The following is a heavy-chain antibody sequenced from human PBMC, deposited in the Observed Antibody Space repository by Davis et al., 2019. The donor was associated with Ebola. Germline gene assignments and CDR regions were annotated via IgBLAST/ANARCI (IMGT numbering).Heavy chain of an antibody. CDR2: MNPNSGNT. Sequence: ASVKVSCKVSGYTLTELSMHWVRQATGQGLEWMGWMNPNSGNTGYAQKFQGRVTITRNTSISTAYMELSSLRSEDTAVYYCARERIAADPNNFDYWGQGTLVTVSS. V-gene: IGHV1-8*03. J-gene: IGHJ4*02. D-gene: IGHD6-13*01. CDR1: GYTLTELS. CDR3: ARERIAADPNNFDY.